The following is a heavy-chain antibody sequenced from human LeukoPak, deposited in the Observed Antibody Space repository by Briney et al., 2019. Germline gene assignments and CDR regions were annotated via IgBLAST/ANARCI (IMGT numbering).Heavy chain of an antibody. CDR2: IYYSGST. Sequence: SQTLSLTCTVSGGSISSGGHYWSWIRQHPGKGLEWIGYIYYSGSTNYNPSLKSRVTMSVDTSKNQFSLNLSSVTAADTAVFYCARFTAYSYHMDVWGKGTTVTVSS. CDR3: ARFTAYSYHMDV. CDR1: GGSISSGGHY. V-gene: IGHV4-31*03. J-gene: IGHJ6*03.